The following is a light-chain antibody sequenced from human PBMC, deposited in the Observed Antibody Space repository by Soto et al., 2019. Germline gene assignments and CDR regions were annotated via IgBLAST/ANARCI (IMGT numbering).Light chain of an antibody. J-gene: IGLJ3*02. V-gene: IGLV2-14*01. CDR3: MSFVESTSTHWV. CDR1: SSDVGHPYNY. Sequence: QSVLTQPASVSGPPGQSTTISCTGTSSDVGHPYNYVSWYQQYPGKAPKLLIFKVNNRPSGISGRFSGSKSGNTASLTISGLQAEDEGDYYCMSFVESTSTHWVLGGGTKVTVL. CDR2: KVN.